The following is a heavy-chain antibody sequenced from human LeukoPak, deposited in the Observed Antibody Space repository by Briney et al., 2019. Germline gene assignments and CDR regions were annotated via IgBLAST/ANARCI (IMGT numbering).Heavy chain of an antibody. D-gene: IGHD3-9*01. Sequence: SETLSFTCTVSGFSFSTYYWSWLRQPAGKGLEWIGHIYTSGTTNYNPSLKSRVTMSIDTSKNQFSLKLSSITAADTAVYYCARWYDILTGYDYWGQGTLVTVSS. CDR3: ARWYDILTGYDY. CDR2: IYTSGTT. CDR1: GFSFSTYY. V-gene: IGHV4-4*07. J-gene: IGHJ4*02.